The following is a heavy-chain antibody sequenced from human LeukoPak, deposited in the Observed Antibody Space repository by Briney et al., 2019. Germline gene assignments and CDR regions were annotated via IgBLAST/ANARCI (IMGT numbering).Heavy chain of an antibody. CDR3: ARGGYDILTGYYTDFDY. J-gene: IGHJ4*02. Sequence: PGGSLRLSCAASGFTFDDYAMHWVRQAPGKGLEWVSGISWNSGSIGYADSVKGRFTISRDNAKNSLYVQMNSLRAEDTALYHCARGGYDILTGYYTDFDYWGQGTLVTVSP. CDR2: ISWNSGSI. CDR1: GFTFDDYA. V-gene: IGHV3-9*01. D-gene: IGHD3-9*01.